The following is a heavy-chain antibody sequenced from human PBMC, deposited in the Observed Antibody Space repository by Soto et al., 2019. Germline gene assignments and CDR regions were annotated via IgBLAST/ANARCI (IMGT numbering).Heavy chain of an antibody. D-gene: IGHD2-21*01. V-gene: IGHV3-21*01. CDR2: ISSRNNDM. J-gene: IGHJ5*02. CDR3: ARDVNGGFCGA. CDR1: GFTFSSYS. Sequence: GSLRLSCAASGFTFSSYSMNWVRQAPGKGLEWVSTISSRNNDMYYVDSVKGRLTISRDNARNSVYLQMNSLRADDTAVYYCARDVNGGFCGAWGQGTLVTVSS.